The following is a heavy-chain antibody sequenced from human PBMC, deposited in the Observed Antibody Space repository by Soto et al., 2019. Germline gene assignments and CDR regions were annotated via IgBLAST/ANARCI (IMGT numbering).Heavy chain of an antibody. J-gene: IGHJ4*02. D-gene: IGHD5-18*01. CDR3: ARSHPNSYALFDY. CDR1: GFTFSSYD. V-gene: IGHV3-13*01. Sequence: GGSLRLSCAASGFTFSSYDMHWVRQATGKGLEWVSAIGTAGDTYYPGSVKGRFTISRENAKNSLYLQMNSLRAGDTAVYYCARSHPNSYALFDYWGQGTLVTVSS. CDR2: IGTAGDT.